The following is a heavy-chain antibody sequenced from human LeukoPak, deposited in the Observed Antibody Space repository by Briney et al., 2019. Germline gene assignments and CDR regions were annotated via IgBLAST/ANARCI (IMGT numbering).Heavy chain of an antibody. CDR1: GYTFTSYY. V-gene: IGHV1-46*01. CDR2: INPSGGST. Sequence: ASVKVSCKASGYTFTSYYVHWVRQAPGQGLEWMGIINPSGGSTSYAQKFQGRVTMTRDTSTSTVYMELSSLRSEDTAVYYCARGLPPTSGSYNWFDPWGQGTLVTVSS. J-gene: IGHJ5*02. D-gene: IGHD1-26*01. CDR3: ARGLPPTSGSYNWFDP.